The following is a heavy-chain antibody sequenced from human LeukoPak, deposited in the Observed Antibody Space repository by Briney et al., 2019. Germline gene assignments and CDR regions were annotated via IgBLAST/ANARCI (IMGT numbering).Heavy chain of an antibody. CDR2: INHSGST. J-gene: IGHJ5*02. D-gene: IGHD2-2*01. CDR3: ARQDGYCSSTSCTEALSWFDP. Sequence: PSETLSLTCAVYGGSFSGYYWSWIRQPPGKGLEWIGEINHSGSTNYNPSLKSRVTMSVDTSKNQFSLKLSSVTAADTAVYYCARQDGYCSSTSCTEALSWFDPWGQGTLVTVSS. V-gene: IGHV4-34*01. CDR1: GGSFSGYY.